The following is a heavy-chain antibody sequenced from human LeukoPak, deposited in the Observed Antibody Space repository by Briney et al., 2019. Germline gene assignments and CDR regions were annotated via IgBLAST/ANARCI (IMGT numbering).Heavy chain of an antibody. CDR1: GYTFTSYG. V-gene: IGHV1-8*03. CDR2: MNPNSGNT. J-gene: IGHJ6*03. CDR3: ARGRTARYYMDV. D-gene: IGHD6-6*01. Sequence: ASVKVSCKAPGYTFTSYGISWVRQATGQGLEWMGWMNPNSGNTGYAQKFQGRVTITRNTSISTAYMELSSLRSEDTAVYYCARGRTARYYMDVWGKGTTVTVSS.